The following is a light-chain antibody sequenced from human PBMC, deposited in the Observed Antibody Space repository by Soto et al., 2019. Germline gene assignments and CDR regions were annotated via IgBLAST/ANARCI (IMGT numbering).Light chain of an antibody. J-gene: IGKJ1*01. Sequence: EIVLTQSPGTLSLSPGERATLSCRASQSVSSSYLAWYQQKPGQAPRLLIYDASSRATGIPDRFSGSGSGTDFTLTISRLEPEDFAVYYCQDYGSSRTFGQGTKVEI. CDR2: DAS. V-gene: IGKV3-20*01. CDR3: QDYGSSRT. CDR1: QSVSSSY.